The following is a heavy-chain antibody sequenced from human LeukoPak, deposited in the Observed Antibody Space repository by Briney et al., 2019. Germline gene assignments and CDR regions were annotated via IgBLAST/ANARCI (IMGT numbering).Heavy chain of an antibody. J-gene: IGHJ4*02. CDR2: ISYDGSNK. D-gene: IGHD3-22*01. V-gene: IGHV3-30-3*01. CDR1: GFTFSSYA. Sequence: PGGSLRLSCAASGFTFSSYAMHWVRKAPGKGLGWVAVISYDGSNKYYADSVKGRFTISRDNSKNTLYLQMNSLRAEDTAVYYCARSYYYDSSGYYYRAYFDYWGQGTLVTVSS. CDR3: ARSYYYDSSGYYYRAYFDY.